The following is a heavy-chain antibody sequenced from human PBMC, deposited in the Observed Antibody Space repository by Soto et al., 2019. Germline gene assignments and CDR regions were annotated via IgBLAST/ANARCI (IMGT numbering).Heavy chain of an antibody. D-gene: IGHD7-27*01. CDR3: AMRASGEPPYCFDS. J-gene: IGHJ4*02. Sequence: PSETLSLTCAVSGYSISSGSFWGWIRQPPGKGLEWIVSIYDSGVTYYNPSLKSRVTTSVDTSENQFSLNLNSMTAADAAVYYCAMRASGEPPYCFDSWGQGTQVTVSS. V-gene: IGHV4-38-2*01. CDR2: IYDSGVT. CDR1: GYSISSGSF.